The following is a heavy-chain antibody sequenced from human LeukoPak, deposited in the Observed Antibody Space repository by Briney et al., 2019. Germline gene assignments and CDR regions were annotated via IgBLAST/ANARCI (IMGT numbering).Heavy chain of an antibody. V-gene: IGHV4-34*01. CDR1: GGSFSGYY. CDR2: INHSGST. CDR3: ARAQRDYYHYYMDV. J-gene: IGHJ6*03. Sequence: PSETLSLTCAVYGGSFSGYYWSWIRQPPGKGLEWIGEINHSGSTNYNPSLRSRVTISVDTSKNQFSLKLSSVTAADTAVYYCARAQRDYYHYYMDVWDKGITVTVSS.